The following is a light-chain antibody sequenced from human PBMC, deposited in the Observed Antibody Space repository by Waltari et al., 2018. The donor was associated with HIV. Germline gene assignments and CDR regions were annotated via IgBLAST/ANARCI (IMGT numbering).Light chain of an antibody. CDR1: QSVNTN. CDR3: HQYNNWPYT. Sequence: MMQSPDILPVSPGEGVTLTCRASQSVNTNVAWYQQRPGQAPRLLIYGASTRAAGFPARFSGGVSGTEFTLTISSLQSEDFALYFCHQYNNWPYTFGQGTKLDIK. V-gene: IGKV3-15*01. CDR2: GAS. J-gene: IGKJ2*01.